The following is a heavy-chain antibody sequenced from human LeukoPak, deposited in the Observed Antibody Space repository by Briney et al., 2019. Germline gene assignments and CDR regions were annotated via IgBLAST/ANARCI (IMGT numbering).Heavy chain of an antibody. CDR1: GFTVSSNY. CDR2: IYSGGST. J-gene: IGHJ4*02. V-gene: IGHV3-66*01. CDR3: AKSTGWYRSSWYLTD. D-gene: IGHD6-13*01. Sequence: GGSLRLSCAASGFTVSSNYMSWVRQAPGKGLEWVSVIYSGGSTYYADSVKGRFTISRDNSKNTLYLQMNSLRVEDTAVYYCAKSTGWYRSSWYLTDWGQGTLVTVSS.